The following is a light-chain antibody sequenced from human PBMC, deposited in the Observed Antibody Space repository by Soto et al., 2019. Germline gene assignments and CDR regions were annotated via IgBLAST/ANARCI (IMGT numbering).Light chain of an antibody. CDR2: SND. CDR3: AAWDDSLNGYV. V-gene: IGLV1-44*01. Sequence: SVLTQPPSASGTPGQRVTISCSGSSSNIGSNSVNWYQQLPGTAPKLLIYSNDRRPSGVPDRFSGSKSGTSASLAISGLQSEDEADYYCAAWDDSLNGYVFGTVTKVTVL. CDR1: SSNIGSNS. J-gene: IGLJ1*01.